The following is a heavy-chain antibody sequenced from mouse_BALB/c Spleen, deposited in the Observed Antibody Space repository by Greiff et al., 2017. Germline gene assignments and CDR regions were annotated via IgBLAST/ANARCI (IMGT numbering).Heavy chain of an antibody. V-gene: IGHV2-9*02. CDR2: IWAGGST. J-gene: IGHJ3*01. CDR1: GFSLTSYG. CDR3: AREPYGNYGWFAY. D-gene: IGHD2-1*01. Sequence: VQLQQSGPGLVAPSQSLSITCTVSGFSLTSYGVHWVRQPPGKGLEWLGVIWAGGSTNYNSALMSRLSISKDNSKSQVFLKMNSLQTDDTAMYYCAREPYGNYGWFAYWGQGTLVTVSA.